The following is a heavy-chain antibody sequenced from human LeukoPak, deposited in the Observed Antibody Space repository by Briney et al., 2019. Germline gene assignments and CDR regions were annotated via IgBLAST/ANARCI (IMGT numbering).Heavy chain of an antibody. CDR2: IYTSGST. V-gene: IGHV4-4*07. Sequence: SETLSLTCTVSGGSISSYYWNWIRQPAGKGLEWIGRIYTSGSTNYNPSLKSRVTMSVDTSKNQFSLKLSSVTAAYTAVYYCARDSRWAVAGSRFDYWGQGTLVTVSS. CDR3: ARDSRWAVAGSRFDY. J-gene: IGHJ4*02. D-gene: IGHD6-19*01. CDR1: GGSISSYY.